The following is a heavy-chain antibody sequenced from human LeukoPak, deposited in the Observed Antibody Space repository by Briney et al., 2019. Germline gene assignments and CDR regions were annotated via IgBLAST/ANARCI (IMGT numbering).Heavy chain of an antibody. CDR1: GFSFNGDW. CDR2: IKPDGSQK. CDR3: VRDSPAFLDFDY. V-gene: IGHV3-7*01. Sequence: GGSLRLSCVASGFSFNGDWMNWVRQAPGKGLEWVANIKPDGSQKYYVDSVKGRFTISRDNAEKSLFLQMNSLRAEDTAVYYCVRDSPAFLDFDYWVRGTLVSVSS. D-gene: IGHD2-2*01. J-gene: IGHJ4*02.